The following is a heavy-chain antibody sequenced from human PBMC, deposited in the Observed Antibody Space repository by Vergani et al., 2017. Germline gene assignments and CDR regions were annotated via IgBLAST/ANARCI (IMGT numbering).Heavy chain of an antibody. J-gene: IGHJ6*02. CDR3: ARGLTVVVVAATRGMDV. V-gene: IGHV4-34*01. Sequence: QVQLQQWGAGLLKPSETLSLTCAVYGGSFSGYYWSWIRQPPGKGREWIGEINHSGSTNYNPSLKSRVTISVDTSKNQFSLKLSSVTAADTAVYYCARGLTVVVVAATRGMDVWGQGTTVTVSS. D-gene: IGHD2-15*01. CDR2: INHSGST. CDR1: GGSFSGYY.